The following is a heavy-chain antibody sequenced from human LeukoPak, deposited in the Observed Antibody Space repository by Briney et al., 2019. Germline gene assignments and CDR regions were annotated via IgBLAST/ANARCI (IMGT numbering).Heavy chain of an antibody. Sequence: GESLKISCAASGFTFSSYAMSWVRQAPGKGLEWVSAISGSGGRTYYADSVKGQFTISRDNSKNTLYLQMNSLRAEDTAVYYCVATVTILDYWGQGTLVTVSS. V-gene: IGHV3-23*01. CDR1: GFTFSSYA. CDR2: ISGSGGRT. CDR3: VATVTILDY. D-gene: IGHD4-11*01. J-gene: IGHJ4*02.